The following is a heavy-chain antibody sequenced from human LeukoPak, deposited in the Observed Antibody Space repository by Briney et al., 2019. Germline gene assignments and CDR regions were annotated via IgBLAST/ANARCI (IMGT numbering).Heavy chain of an antibody. D-gene: IGHD3-3*01. Sequence: GGSLRLSCAASGFTFSSYGMHWVRQAPGKGLEWVAFIRYDGSNKYYADSVKGRFTISRDNSKNTLYLQMNSLRAVDTAVYYCAKVWIHAIDAFDIWGQGTMVTVSS. V-gene: IGHV3-30*02. J-gene: IGHJ3*02. CDR2: IRYDGSNK. CDR3: AKVWIHAIDAFDI. CDR1: GFTFSSYG.